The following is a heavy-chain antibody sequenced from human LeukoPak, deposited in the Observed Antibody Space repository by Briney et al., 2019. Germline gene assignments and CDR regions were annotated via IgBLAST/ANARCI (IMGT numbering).Heavy chain of an antibody. V-gene: IGHV3-53*04. CDR3: ARAYDSSGYWPEYFHH. Sequence: PGGSLRLSCAASGFNFRDAAMTWVRQAPGKGLEWVSIIYGGGSTYYADSVNGRFTISRHNSKNTLFLQMNSLRTEDTAVYYCARAYDSSGYWPEYFHHWGQGTLVTVSS. CDR1: GFNFRDAA. J-gene: IGHJ1*01. CDR2: IYGGGST. D-gene: IGHD3-22*01.